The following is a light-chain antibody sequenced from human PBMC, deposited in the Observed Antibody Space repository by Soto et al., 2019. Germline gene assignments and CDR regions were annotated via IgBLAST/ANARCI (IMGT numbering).Light chain of an antibody. Sequence: DIPLTPSPSFLSASVGDRVTITCRTSQGISSYLAWYQQKPGKAPKLLIYAASTLQSGVPSRFSGSGSGTEVTLTISCLQPDDLETYYCQQFNSYPFTFGQATRLVIK. CDR1: QGISSY. CDR3: QQFNSYPFT. J-gene: IGKJ5*01. CDR2: AAS. V-gene: IGKV1-9*01.